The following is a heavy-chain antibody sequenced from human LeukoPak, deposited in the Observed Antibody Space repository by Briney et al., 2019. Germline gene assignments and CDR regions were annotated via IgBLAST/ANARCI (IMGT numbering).Heavy chain of an antibody. Sequence: SETLSLTCTVSGGSISSSSYYWGWIRQPPGKGLEWIGSIYYNGSTYYNPTLKSRVTISVDTSKNQFSLKLSSVTAADTAVYYCAREHIVLVVYASNWFDPWGQGTLVTVSS. CDR3: AREHIVLVVYASNWFDP. D-gene: IGHD2-8*01. V-gene: IGHV4-39*02. J-gene: IGHJ5*02. CDR1: GGSISSSSYY. CDR2: IYYNGST.